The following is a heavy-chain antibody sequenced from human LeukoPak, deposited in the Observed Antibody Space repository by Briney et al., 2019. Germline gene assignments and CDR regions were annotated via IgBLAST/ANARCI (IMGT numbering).Heavy chain of an antibody. D-gene: IGHD3-22*01. Sequence: SETLSLTCTVSGDSLSNNFWIWIRQPPGKRPEWIGYIYNSGSTNKNPPLKSRVTISVDTSKNQFSLKLSSVTAADTAVYYCARENDSSGYYDYWGQGTLVTVSS. CDR3: ARENDSSGYYDY. V-gene: IGHV4-59*13. J-gene: IGHJ4*02. CDR1: GDSLSNNF. CDR2: IYNSGST.